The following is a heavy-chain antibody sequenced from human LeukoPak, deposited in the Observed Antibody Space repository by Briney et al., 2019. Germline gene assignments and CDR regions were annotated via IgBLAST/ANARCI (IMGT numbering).Heavy chain of an antibody. J-gene: IGHJ4*02. CDR1: GGSISSGGYY. CDR3: ASTERYCSSTSCYGADY. D-gene: IGHD2-2*01. CDR2: IYHSGGT. V-gene: IGHV4-30-2*01. Sequence: PSETLSLTCTVSGGSISSGGYYWRWIRQPPGKGLEWIGYIYHSGGTYYNPSLKSRVTISVDRSKNQFSLKLSSVTAADTAVYYCASTERYCSSTSCYGADYWGQGTLVTVSS.